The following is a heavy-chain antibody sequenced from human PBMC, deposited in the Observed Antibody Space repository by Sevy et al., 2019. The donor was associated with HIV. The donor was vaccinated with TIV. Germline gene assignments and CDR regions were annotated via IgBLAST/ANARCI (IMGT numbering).Heavy chain of an antibody. CDR2: ISTSSSST. Sequence: GGSLRLSCAASGFTFSNYAMGWVRQAPGKGPEWVSTISTSSSSTYYADSVKGRFTISRDNSKNTLSLQMNSLRADDTAVYHCATDPDNVYYYARSRSLFANWGQGTLVTASS. D-gene: IGHD3-22*01. CDR3: ATDPDNVYYYARSRSLFAN. CDR1: GFTFSNYA. V-gene: IGHV3-23*01. J-gene: IGHJ4*02.